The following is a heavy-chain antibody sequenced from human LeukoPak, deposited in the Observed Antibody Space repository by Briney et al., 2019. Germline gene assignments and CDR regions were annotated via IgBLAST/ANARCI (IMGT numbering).Heavy chain of an antibody. J-gene: IGHJ4*02. CDR2: IKQDGSEK. CDR1: GFTFSSHW. CDR3: ARDGEMPTIYFDY. Sequence: GGFLRLSCAVSGFTFSSHWMSWVRQAPGKGLEWVANIKQDGSEKYYVDSVKGRFTIFRDNAKNSLFLQMNSLRAEDTAVYYCARDGEMPTIYFDYWGQGTLVTVSS. V-gene: IGHV3-7*01. D-gene: IGHD5-24*01.